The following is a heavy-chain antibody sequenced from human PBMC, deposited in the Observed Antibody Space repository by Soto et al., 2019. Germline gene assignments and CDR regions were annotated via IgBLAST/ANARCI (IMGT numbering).Heavy chain of an antibody. CDR3: ATWNWNDVYFDY. D-gene: IGHD1-1*01. CDR1: GYTLTELS. V-gene: IGHV1-24*01. J-gene: IGHJ4*02. Sequence: ASVKVSCKVSGYTLTELSMHWVRQAPGKGLEWMGGFDPEDGETIYAQKFQGRVTMTEDTSTDTAYMELSSLRSEDTAVYYCATWNWNDVYFDYWGQGTLVTVS. CDR2: FDPEDGET.